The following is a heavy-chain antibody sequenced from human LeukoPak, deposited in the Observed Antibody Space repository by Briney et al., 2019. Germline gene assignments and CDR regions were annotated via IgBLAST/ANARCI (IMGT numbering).Heavy chain of an antibody. J-gene: IGHJ4*02. D-gene: IGHD4-17*01. Sequence: PSETLSLTCTVSGDPISDYYWSWIRQPPGTGLEWIGYIYYSGSTNYNPSLKSRATISVDTSKNQFSLKLRSVTAADTAVYYCARHNYGDYFPALSLDYWGQGTLVTVSS. CDR2: IYYSGST. CDR1: GDPISDYY. CDR3: ARHNYGDYFPALSLDY. V-gene: IGHV4-59*08.